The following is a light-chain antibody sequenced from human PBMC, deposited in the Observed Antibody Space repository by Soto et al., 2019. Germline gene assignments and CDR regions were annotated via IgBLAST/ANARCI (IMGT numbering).Light chain of an antibody. Sequence: DVQMTQSPYTLSASGGDKVTITCRASQSLPSTWLAGVQQRPGKAPNVLIEKGSALASGVSSRLSGSGSGTEFTLTISSLKPDDFATYFCPQYAARSPWTFGQGNRV. CDR1: QSLPSTW. V-gene: IGKV1-5*03. CDR3: PQYAARSPWT. J-gene: IGKJ1*01. CDR2: KGS.